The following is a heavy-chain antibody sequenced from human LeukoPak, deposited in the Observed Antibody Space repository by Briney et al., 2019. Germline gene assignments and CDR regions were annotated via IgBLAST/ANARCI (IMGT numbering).Heavy chain of an antibody. Sequence: SVKVSCKASSYTFTSYGISWVRQAPGQGLEWMGGIIPIFGTANYAQKFQGRVTITADESTSTAYMELSSLRSEDTAVYYCARASGPRSSWYPLDSWGQGTLVTVSA. CDR3: ARASGPRSSWYPLDS. CDR2: IIPIFGTA. V-gene: IGHV1-69*13. J-gene: IGHJ4*02. CDR1: SYTFTSYG. D-gene: IGHD6-13*01.